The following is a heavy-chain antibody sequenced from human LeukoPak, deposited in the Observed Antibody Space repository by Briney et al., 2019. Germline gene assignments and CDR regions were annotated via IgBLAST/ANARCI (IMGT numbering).Heavy chain of an antibody. CDR2: IIPILGIA. J-gene: IGHJ4*02. Sequence: EWMGRIIPILGIANYAQKFQGRVTITADQSTSTAYMELSSLRSEDTAVYYCARGRNCGGDWGQGTLVTVSS. CDR3: ARGRNCGGD. D-gene: IGHD2-21*01. V-gene: IGHV1-69*04.